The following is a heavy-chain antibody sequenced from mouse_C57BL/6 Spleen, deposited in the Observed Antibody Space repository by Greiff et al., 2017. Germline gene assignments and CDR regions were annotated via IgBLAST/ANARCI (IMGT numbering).Heavy chain of an antibody. Sequence: VQLQQSGPELVKPGASVKISCKASGYSFTGYYMNWVKQSPEKRLEWIGEINPSTGGTTYNQKFKAKATLTVEKSFSNAYMQLKSLTSEDSAVYYCARRRYAMDYWGQGTSVTVSS. V-gene: IGHV1-42*01. CDR3: ARRRYAMDY. J-gene: IGHJ4*01. CDR2: INPSTGGT. CDR1: GYSFTGYY.